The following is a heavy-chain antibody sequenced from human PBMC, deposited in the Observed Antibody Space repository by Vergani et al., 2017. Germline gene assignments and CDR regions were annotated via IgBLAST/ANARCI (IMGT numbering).Heavy chain of an antibody. J-gene: IGHJ6*02. CDR2: ISPGASTV. D-gene: IGHD1-1*01. CDR3: AKNPGISTTRHYYARDV. CDR1: GFKFSDHY. Sequence: LEESGGGSVKPGGSLRLSCAASGFKFSDHYMSWIRQAPGKGLEWVSHISPGASTVSYTDSVTDRFTVSRDNDNNSLTLDMTTLRVEDTAVYYCAKNPGISTTRHYYARDVWGQGTTVTVSS. V-gene: IGHV3-11*04.